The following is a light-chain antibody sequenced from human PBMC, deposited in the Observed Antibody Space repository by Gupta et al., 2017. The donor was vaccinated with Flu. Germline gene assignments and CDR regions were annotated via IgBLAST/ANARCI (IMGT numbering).Light chain of an antibody. Sequence: SVRILPPSASAPPAHGVIIASSGGDYNIESNAVNWYQHLPGTAPELLIYSSNQRPSGIPDRFSGSKSGTSASLTISGVQAEDAADYYCNARDGGKSILLFGVGTKLTVL. CDR3: NARDGGKSILL. V-gene: IGLV1-44*01. J-gene: IGLJ3*02. CDR2: SSN. CDR1: DYNIESNA.